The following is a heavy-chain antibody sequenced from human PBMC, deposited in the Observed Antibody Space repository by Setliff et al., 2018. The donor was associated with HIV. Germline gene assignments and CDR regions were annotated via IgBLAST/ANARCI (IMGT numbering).Heavy chain of an antibody. J-gene: IGHJ6*04. Sequence: PSETLSLTCSVSGGSVSTGNYYWNWIRLPPGKGLEWIGYIFYSGSTNYNPSLKSRVTISVDTSKNQFSLRLNSVTAADTAIYYCTRSGADSYYPRPLDVWGKGTTVTVSS. CDR1: GGSVSTGNYY. CDR3: TRSGADSYYPRPLDV. D-gene: IGHD3-10*01. V-gene: IGHV4-61*01. CDR2: IFYSGST.